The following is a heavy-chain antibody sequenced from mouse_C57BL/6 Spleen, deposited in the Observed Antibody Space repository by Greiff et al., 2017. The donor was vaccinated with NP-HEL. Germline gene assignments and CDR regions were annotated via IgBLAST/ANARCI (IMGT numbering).Heavy chain of an antibody. V-gene: IGHV1-4*01. CDR1: GYTFTSYT. J-gene: IGHJ4*01. D-gene: IGHD2-5*01. CDR2: INPSSGYT. CDR3: ARYYSNSGVAMDY. Sequence: VQLQQSGAELARPGASVKMSCKASGYTFTSYTMHWVKQRPGQGLEWIGYINPSSGYTKYNQKFKDKATLTADKSSSTAYMQLSSLTSEDSAVYYCARYYSNSGVAMDYWGQGTSVTVSS.